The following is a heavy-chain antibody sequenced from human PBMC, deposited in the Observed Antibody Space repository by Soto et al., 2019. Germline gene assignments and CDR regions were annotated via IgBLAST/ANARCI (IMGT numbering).Heavy chain of an antibody. J-gene: IGHJ4*02. V-gene: IGHV4-30-4*01. CDR2: IYYSGST. CDR3: ARGIMITFGGVIEYYFDY. D-gene: IGHD3-16*02. Sequence: SETLSLTCTVSGGSISSGDYYWSWIRQPPGKGLEWIGYIYYSGSTYYNPSLKSRATISVDTSKNQFSLKLSSVTAADTAVYYCARGIMITFGGVIEYYFDYWGQGTLVTVSS. CDR1: GGSISSGDYY.